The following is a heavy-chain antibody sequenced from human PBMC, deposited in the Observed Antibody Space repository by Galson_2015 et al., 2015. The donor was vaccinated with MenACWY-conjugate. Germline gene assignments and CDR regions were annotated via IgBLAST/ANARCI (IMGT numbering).Heavy chain of an antibody. CDR2: INSGGSI. D-gene: IGHD3-22*01. CDR3: ARDSNGSYLYGMDV. V-gene: IGHV3-66*01. CDR1: GLTVSSNY. J-gene: IGHJ6*02. Sequence: SLRISCAGSGLTVSSNYMIWVRQAPGKGLEWVSIINSGGSINYEDSVKGRFTMSRDNSKNTLYLQMNSLRAEDRAVYYCARDSNGSYLYGMDVWGQGTTVTVSS.